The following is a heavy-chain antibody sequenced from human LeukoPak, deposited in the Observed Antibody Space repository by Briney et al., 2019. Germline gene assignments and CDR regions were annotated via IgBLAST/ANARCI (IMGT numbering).Heavy chain of an antibody. V-gene: IGHV1-46*01. CDR3: ARDQPHYYGSGSYYKYYYYGMDV. Sequence: ASVKVSCKASGYTFTSYYMHWVRQAPGQGLEWMGIINPSGGSTSYAQKFQGRVTMTRDTSTSTVYMELSSLRSEDTAVYYCARDQPHYYGSGSYYKYYYYGMDVWGQGTTVTVSS. CDR2: INPSGGST. CDR1: GYTFTSYY. D-gene: IGHD3-10*01. J-gene: IGHJ6*02.